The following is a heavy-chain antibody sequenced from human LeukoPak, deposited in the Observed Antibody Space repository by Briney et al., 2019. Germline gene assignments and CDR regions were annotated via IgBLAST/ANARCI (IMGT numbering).Heavy chain of an antibody. CDR1: GFTFSSYA. V-gene: IGHV3-23*01. CDR2: FSGSGGNT. Sequence: GGSLRLSCAASGFTFSSYAMSWVRQAPGKGLEWVSSFSGSGGNTYYADSVKGRFTISRDNSKNTLYLQMNSLRAEDTAVYYCASFDIAAVGHFDYWGQGTLVTVSS. CDR3: ASFDIAAVGHFDY. J-gene: IGHJ4*02. D-gene: IGHD6-6*01.